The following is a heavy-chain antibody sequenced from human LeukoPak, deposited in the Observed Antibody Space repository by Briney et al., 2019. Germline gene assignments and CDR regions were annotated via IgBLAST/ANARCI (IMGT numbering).Heavy chain of an antibody. D-gene: IGHD3-10*01. CDR1: GFTFSSYG. J-gene: IGHJ4*02. Sequence: GGSLRLSCAASGFTFSSYGMSWVRQAPGKGLEWVSAISGSGGSTYYADSVKGRFTISRDNSKNTLYLQMNSLRAEDTAVYYCAKDIWFGELSYFDYWGQGTLVTVSS. V-gene: IGHV3-23*01. CDR2: ISGSGGST. CDR3: AKDIWFGELSYFDY.